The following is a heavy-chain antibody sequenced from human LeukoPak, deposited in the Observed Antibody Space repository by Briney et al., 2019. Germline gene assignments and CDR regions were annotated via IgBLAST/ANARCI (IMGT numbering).Heavy chain of an antibody. CDR2: ISGSGGST. Sequence: PGGSLRLSCAASGFTFSNYAMSWVRQAPGKGLEWVSGISGSGGSTNYADSVKGRLTISRDNSKNTLHLQMNSLRAEDTAVYYCAKATTVTTVYYFDYWGQGTLVTVSS. J-gene: IGHJ4*02. CDR3: AKATTVTTVYYFDY. V-gene: IGHV3-23*01. D-gene: IGHD4-17*01. CDR1: GFTFSNYA.